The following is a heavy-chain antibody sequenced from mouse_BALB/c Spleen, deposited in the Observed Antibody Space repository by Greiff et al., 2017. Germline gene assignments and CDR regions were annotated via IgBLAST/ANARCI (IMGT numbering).Heavy chain of an antibody. CDR1: GYTFTSYW. CDR2: IYPGDGDT. V-gene: IGHV1-87*01. CDR3: ARSDYGSSSWFAY. D-gene: IGHD1-1*01. J-gene: IGHJ3*01. Sequence: VQRVESGAELARPGASVKLSCKASGYTFTSYWMQWVKQRPGQGLEWIGAIYPGDGDTRYTQKFKGKATLTADKSSSTAYMQLSSLASEDSAVYYCARSDYGSSSWFAYWGQGTLVTVSA.